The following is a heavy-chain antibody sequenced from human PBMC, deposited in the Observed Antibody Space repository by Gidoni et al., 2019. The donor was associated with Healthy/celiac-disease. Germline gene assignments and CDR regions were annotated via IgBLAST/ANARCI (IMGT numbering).Heavy chain of an antibody. J-gene: IGHJ4*02. CDR3: ALFQSLTASDY. CDR1: GFSLSTSGVG. D-gene: IGHD1-20*01. V-gene: IGHV2-5*01. CDR2: IYWNDDK. Sequence: QITLKESGPTLVKPTQTPTLTCTFSGFSLSTSGVGVGWIRQPPGKALEWLALIYWNDDKRYSPSLKSRLTITKDTSKNQVVLTMTNMDPVDTATYYCALFQSLTASDYWGQGTLVTVSS.